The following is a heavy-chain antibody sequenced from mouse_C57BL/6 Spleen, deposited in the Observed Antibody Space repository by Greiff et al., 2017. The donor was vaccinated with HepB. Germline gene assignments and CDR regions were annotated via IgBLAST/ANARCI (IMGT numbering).Heavy chain of an antibody. CDR2: IYPSDSET. J-gene: IGHJ3*01. V-gene: IGHV1-61*01. Sequence: QVQLQQPGAELVRPGSSVKLSCKASGYTFTSYWMDWVKQRPGQGLEWIGNIYPSDSETHYNQKFKDKATLTVDKSSSTAYMQLSSLTSEDSAVYYCARWADYYGSRFACWGQGTLVTVSA. D-gene: IGHD1-1*01. CDR1: GYTFTSYW. CDR3: ARWADYYGSRFAC.